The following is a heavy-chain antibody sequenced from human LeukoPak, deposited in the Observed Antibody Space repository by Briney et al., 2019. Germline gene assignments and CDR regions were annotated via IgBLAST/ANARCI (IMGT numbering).Heavy chain of an antibody. CDR3: ARDSLGHWGPKKLLSITISTRGAFDI. CDR1: GYTFTGYY. J-gene: IGHJ3*02. D-gene: IGHD3-9*01. Sequence: ASVKVSCKASGYTFTGYYMHWVRQAPGQGLEWMGIINPSGGSTSYAQKFQGRVTMTRDMSTSTVYMELSSLRSEDTAVYYCARDSLGHWGPKKLLSITISTRGAFDIWGQGTMVTVSS. CDR2: INPSGGST. V-gene: IGHV1-46*01.